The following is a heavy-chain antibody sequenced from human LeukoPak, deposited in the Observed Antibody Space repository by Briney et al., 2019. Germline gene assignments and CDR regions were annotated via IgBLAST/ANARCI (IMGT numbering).Heavy chain of an antibody. D-gene: IGHD5-12*01. J-gene: IGHJ4*02. CDR2: INPSGGST. CDR1: GGTFSSYA. V-gene: IGHV1-46*01. Sequence: ASVKVSCKASGGTFSSYAISWVRQAPGQGLEWMGIINPSGGSTSYAQKFQGRVTMTRDTSTSTVYMELSSLRSEDTAVYYCARDLGYSGYDFGYWGQGTLVTVSS. CDR3: ARDLGYSGYDFGY.